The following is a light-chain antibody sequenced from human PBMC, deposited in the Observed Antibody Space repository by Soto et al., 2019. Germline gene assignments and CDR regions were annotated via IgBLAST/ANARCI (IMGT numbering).Light chain of an antibody. Sequence: EIGLTQSPGTLSLSPGERATLSCRASQSIASTYLGWYQQKTGQAPRLLIYGASSRAPGIPDRFSGSASGTDFTLTLSRLEPEDFEVYYCQQYWPSPMYTVGQGTNLEIK. CDR3: QQYWPSPMYT. CDR2: GAS. V-gene: IGKV3-20*01. CDR1: QSIASTY. J-gene: IGKJ2*01.